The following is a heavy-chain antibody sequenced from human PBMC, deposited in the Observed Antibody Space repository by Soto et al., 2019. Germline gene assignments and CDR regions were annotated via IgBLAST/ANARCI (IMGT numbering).Heavy chain of an antibody. V-gene: IGHV1-8*01. CDR1: GYTFSDFD. J-gene: IGHJ6*02. D-gene: IGHD3-16*01. CDR3: ARGNPFNYAGFDV. Sequence: ASVKVSCKASGYTFSDFDINWLRQASGQGPEWMGWMNAKSGDTFFAQRFQGKFNMTWDTSLSTAYMEVGSLTSDDAAMYYCARGNPFNYAGFDVWGQGTTVTVSS. CDR2: MNAKSGDT.